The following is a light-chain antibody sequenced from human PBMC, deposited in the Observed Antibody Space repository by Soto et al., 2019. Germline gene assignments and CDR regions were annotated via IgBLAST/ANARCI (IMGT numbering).Light chain of an antibody. CDR2: GAS. Sequence: EIVLTQSPGTLSLSPGERATLSCRASQSVSSSYLAWYQQKPGQAPRLFIYGASSRATGIPDRFSGSGSGTDFTLTISRLEPEDFAVYYCQQYGSSPVTFGGGTKVDTK. J-gene: IGKJ4*01. CDR3: QQYGSSPVT. V-gene: IGKV3-20*01. CDR1: QSVSSSY.